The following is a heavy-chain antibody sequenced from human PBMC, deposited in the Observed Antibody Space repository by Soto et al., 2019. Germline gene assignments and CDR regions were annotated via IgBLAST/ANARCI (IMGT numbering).Heavy chain of an antibody. D-gene: IGHD6-13*01. V-gene: IGHV4-59*01. Sequence: PSETLSLTCTVSGGSISSYYWSWIRQPPGKGLEWIGYIYYSGSTNYNPSLKSRVTISVDTSKNQFSLKLSSVTAADTAVYYCAGSIAAAGTNYYYGMDVWGQGTTVTVSS. J-gene: IGHJ6*02. CDR2: IYYSGST. CDR3: AGSIAAAGTNYYYGMDV. CDR1: GGSISSYY.